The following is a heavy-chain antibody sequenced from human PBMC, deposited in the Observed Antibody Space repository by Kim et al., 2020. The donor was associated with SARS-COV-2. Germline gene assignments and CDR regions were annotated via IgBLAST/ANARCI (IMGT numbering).Heavy chain of an antibody. J-gene: IGHJ6*02. Sequence: SETLSLTCTVSGGSISSYYWSWIRQPPGKGLEWIGYIYYSGSTNYNPSLKSRVTISVDTSKNQFSLKLSSVTAADTAVYYCARARSFGVVGHYYYYYGMDVWGQGTTVTVSS. D-gene: IGHD3-3*01. CDR1: GGSISSYY. CDR2: IYYSGST. V-gene: IGHV4-59*01. CDR3: ARARSFGVVGHYYYYYGMDV.